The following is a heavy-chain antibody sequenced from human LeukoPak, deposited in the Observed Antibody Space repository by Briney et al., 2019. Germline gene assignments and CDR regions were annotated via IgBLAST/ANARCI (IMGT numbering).Heavy chain of an antibody. CDR2: INHSGST. CDR1: GGSFSGYY. Sequence: PSETLSLTCAVYGGSFSGYYWGWIRQPPGKGLEWIGEINHSGSTNYNPSLKSRVTISVDTSKNQFSLKLSSVTAADTAVYYCARGGPKRIAVAVLVPFDYWGQGTLVTVSS. CDR3: ARGGPKRIAVAVLVPFDY. D-gene: IGHD6-19*01. J-gene: IGHJ4*02. V-gene: IGHV4-34*01.